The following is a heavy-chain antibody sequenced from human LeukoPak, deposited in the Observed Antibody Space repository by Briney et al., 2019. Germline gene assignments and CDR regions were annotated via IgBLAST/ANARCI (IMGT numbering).Heavy chain of an antibody. CDR3: AAMVRGVIIVSY. CDR2: IYYSGST. D-gene: IGHD3-10*01. V-gene: IGHV4-39*01. Sequence: SETLSLTCTVSGGSISSSSYYWGWIRQPPGKGLEGIGRIYYSGSTYYNPSLKRRVTLSVDTSKNQFSLKLSSVTAADTAVYYCAAMVRGVIIVSYWGQGTLVTVSS. J-gene: IGHJ4*02. CDR1: GGSISSSSYY.